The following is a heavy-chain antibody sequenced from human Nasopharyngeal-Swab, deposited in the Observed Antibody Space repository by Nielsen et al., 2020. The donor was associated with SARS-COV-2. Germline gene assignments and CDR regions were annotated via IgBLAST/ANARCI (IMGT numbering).Heavy chain of an antibody. D-gene: IGHD3-3*01. CDR1: GGSISSGAYY. V-gene: IGHV4-31*03. CDR2: IYYSGST. Sequence: SETLSLTCTVSGGSISSGAYYWSWIRQHPGKGLEWIGYIYYSGSTYYNPSLKSRVTISVDTSKNQFSLELSSVTAADTAVYYCARGGLIFGVVNKPFDYWGQGTLVTVSS. J-gene: IGHJ4*02. CDR3: ARGGLIFGVVNKPFDY.